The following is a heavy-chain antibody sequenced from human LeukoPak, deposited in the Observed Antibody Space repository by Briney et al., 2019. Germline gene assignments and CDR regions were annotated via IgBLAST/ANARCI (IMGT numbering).Heavy chain of an antibody. V-gene: IGHV4-39*07. J-gene: IGHJ5*02. CDR1: GGSISSSLYY. Sequence: NPSGTLSLTCTVAGGSISSSLYYWGWIRQPPGKGLEWIGSLYYSGTTHYNVSLKTRLTMSIDTSKNQFSLKLSSVTAADTAVYYCARTYGSGSYDFDPWGQGTLVTVSS. CDR3: ARTYGSGSYDFDP. CDR2: LYYSGTT. D-gene: IGHD3-10*01.